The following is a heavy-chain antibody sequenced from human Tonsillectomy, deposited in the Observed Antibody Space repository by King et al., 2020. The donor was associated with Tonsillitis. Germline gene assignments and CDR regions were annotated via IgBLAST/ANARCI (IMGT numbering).Heavy chain of an antibody. Sequence: VQLQQSGPGLLKPSQTLSLTCAISGDSVSSNSAAWNWIRQSPSRGLEWLGRTYYRSKWYNDYSTSVESLITINAYTSKNQFSLQLNSVTPEDTAVYYCASTPRNNDDYHYGMDVWGQGTTVTVSS. CDR1: GDSVSSNSAA. CDR3: ASTPRNNDDYHYGMDV. J-gene: IGHJ6*02. CDR2: TYYRSKWYN. V-gene: IGHV6-1*01. D-gene: IGHD1/OR15-1a*01.